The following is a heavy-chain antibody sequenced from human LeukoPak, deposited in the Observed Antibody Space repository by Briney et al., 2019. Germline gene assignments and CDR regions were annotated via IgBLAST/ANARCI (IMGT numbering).Heavy chain of an antibody. D-gene: IGHD5-18*01. V-gene: IGHV5-51*01. J-gene: IGHJ5*02. CDR1: GYSFTSYW. CDR3: ARGQLWLHRGADWFDP. Sequence: EESLKISCKGSGYSFTSYWIVWVRQMPGKGLEWMGIIYPGDSDTRYSPSFQGQVTISADKSISTAYLQWSSLKASDAAMYYCARGQLWLHRGADWFDPWGQGTLVTVSS. CDR2: IYPGDSDT.